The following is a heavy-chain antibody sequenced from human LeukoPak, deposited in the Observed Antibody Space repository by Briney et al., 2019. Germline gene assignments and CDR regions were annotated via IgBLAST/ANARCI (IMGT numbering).Heavy chain of an antibody. Sequence: GGSLRLSCAASEFTFSSYGMHWVRQAPGKGLEWVAVISFDRRVQYYADSVRGRFTISRDNSKNMVYLQMNSLRAEDTAVYYCARTREQWQVLDYWGQGTLVTVSS. J-gene: IGHJ4*02. V-gene: IGHV3-30*03. D-gene: IGHD6-19*01. CDR2: ISFDRRVQ. CDR1: EFTFSSYG. CDR3: ARTREQWQVLDY.